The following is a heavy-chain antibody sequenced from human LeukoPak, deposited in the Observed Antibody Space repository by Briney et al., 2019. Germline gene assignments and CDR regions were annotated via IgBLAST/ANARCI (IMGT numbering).Heavy chain of an antibody. CDR3: SRRGTTSSVGFFDP. J-gene: IGHJ5*02. D-gene: IGHD6-19*01. CDR2: IFHRGDT. CDR1: SDSIRSTTHY. Sequence: SETLSLTCSVSSDSIRSTTHYWVWVRQTPGKGLEWIGSIFHRGDTYYNPSLRGRVTISVDTSKKQFSLNLTSVTATDTAIYYCSRRGTTSSVGFFDPWGPGVLVTVSS. V-gene: IGHV4-39*01.